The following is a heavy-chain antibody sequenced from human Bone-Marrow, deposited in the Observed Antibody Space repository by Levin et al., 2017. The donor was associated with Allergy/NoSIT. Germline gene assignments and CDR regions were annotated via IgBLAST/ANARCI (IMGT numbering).Heavy chain of an antibody. V-gene: IGHV3-23*01. D-gene: IGHD3-22*01. CDR2: ISGGGGST. J-gene: IGHJ4*02. Sequence: GGSLRLSCAASGFTFSSYGMTWVRQTPGKGLEWVSTISGGGGSTYYADSVKGRFTISRDNSMDTLYLQVSGLRAEDTAVYYCAKGFRSSGTYFFDYWGRGTLVTVSS. CDR3: AKGFRSSGTYFFDY. CDR1: GFTFSSYG.